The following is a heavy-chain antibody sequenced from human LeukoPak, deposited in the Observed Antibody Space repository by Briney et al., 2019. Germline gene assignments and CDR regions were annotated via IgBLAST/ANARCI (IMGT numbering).Heavy chain of an antibody. Sequence: PGGSLRLSCAASGFTFSSYAMSWVRQAPGKGLEWVSAISGSGGSTNYADSVKGRFTISRDNSKNTLYLQMNSLRAEDTAVYYCAKVMGVFGVPKGAYYFDYWGQGTLVTVSS. CDR2: ISGSGGST. V-gene: IGHV3-23*01. CDR3: AKVMGVFGVPKGAYYFDY. D-gene: IGHD3-3*01. J-gene: IGHJ4*02. CDR1: GFTFSSYA.